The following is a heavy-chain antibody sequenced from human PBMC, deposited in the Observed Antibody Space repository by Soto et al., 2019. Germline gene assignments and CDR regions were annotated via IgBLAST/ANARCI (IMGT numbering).Heavy chain of an antibody. CDR2: INPNSGGT. CDR1: GYTFTGYY. J-gene: IGHJ6*02. D-gene: IGHD6-13*01. CDR3: ARRAAGDYYYGMDV. V-gene: IGHV1-2*02. Sequence: SVKVSCKASGYTFTGYYMHWVRQAPGQGLEWMGWINPNSGGTNYAQKFQGRVTMTRDTSISTAYMELSRPRSDDTAVYYCARRAAGDYYYGMDVWGQGTTVTVYS.